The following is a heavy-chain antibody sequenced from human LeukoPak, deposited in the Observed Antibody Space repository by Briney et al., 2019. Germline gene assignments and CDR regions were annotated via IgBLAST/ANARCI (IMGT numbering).Heavy chain of an antibody. CDR1: GYTFTGYY. CDR3: ARERLSVPNWFDP. J-gene: IGHJ5*02. D-gene: IGHD3-16*02. V-gene: IGHV1-2*02. Sequence: ASVKASCKASGYTFTGYYMHWVRQAPGQGLEWMGWINPNSGGTNYAQEFQGRVTMTRDTSISTAYMELSRLRSDDTAVYYCARERLSVPNWFDPWGQGTLVTVSS. CDR2: INPNSGGT.